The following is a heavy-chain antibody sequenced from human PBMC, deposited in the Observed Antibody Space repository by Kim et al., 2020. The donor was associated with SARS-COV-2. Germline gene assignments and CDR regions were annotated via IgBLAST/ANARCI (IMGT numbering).Heavy chain of an antibody. Sequence: SETLSLTCAVYGGSFSGYYWSWIRQPPGKGLDWIGEINHSGSTNYNPSLKSRVTISVDTSKNQFSLKLSSVTAADTAVYYCARYYYGSGSYYYNWFDPGG. V-gene: IGHV4-34*01. J-gene: IGHJ5*02. CDR3: ARYYYGSGSYYYNWFDP. D-gene: IGHD3-10*01. CDR1: GGSFSGYY. CDR2: INHSGST.